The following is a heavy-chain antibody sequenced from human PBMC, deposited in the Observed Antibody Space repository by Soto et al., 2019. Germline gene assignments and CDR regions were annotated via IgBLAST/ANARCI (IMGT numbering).Heavy chain of an antibody. CDR1: GGTFSSYA. CDR2: IIPIFGTG. J-gene: IGHJ6*02. Sequence: QVQLVQSGAEVKKPGSSVKVSCKASGGTFSSYAFSWVRQAPGQGLEWMGGIIPIFGTGHYAQKFRGRVTVTADESTSTVYMELSSLRSEDTAVYYCTRDPPQGAPIDYVDYYYGMDVWGQGTTVTVSS. V-gene: IGHV1-69*01. D-gene: IGHD4-17*01. CDR3: TRDPPQGAPIDYVDYYYGMDV.